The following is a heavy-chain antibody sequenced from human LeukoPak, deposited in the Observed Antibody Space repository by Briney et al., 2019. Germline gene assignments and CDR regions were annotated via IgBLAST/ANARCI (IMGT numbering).Heavy chain of an antibody. CDR3: ARRRYFDGSGYLE. CDR2: IYYSGRT. V-gene: IGHV4-39*01. CDR1: GDSVSRSDSY. D-gene: IGHD3-22*01. Sequence: SETLSLTCSVSGDSVSRSDSYWDWIRQPPGNGLEWIGTIYYSGRTYYSPSLRSRVTMSVDPSNNQFSLTLRSVTAADTALYYCARRRYFDGSGYLEWGQGTLLSVSS. J-gene: IGHJ1*01.